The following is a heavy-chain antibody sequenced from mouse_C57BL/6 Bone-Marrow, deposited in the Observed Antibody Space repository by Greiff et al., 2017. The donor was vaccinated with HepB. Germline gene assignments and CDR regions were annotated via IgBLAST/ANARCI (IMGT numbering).Heavy chain of an antibody. Sequence: EVKLVASGGGLVKPGGSLKLSCAASGFTFSDSGMHWVRQAPEKGLEWVAYNSSGSSTIYYADTVKGRFTISRDNAKNTLFLQMTRLRSEDTAMYYCARERATVVAHYYAMDYWGQGTSVTVSS. D-gene: IGHD1-1*01. CDR1: GFTFSDSG. CDR3: ARERATVVAHYYAMDY. V-gene: IGHV5-17*01. J-gene: IGHJ4*01. CDR2: NSSGSSTI.